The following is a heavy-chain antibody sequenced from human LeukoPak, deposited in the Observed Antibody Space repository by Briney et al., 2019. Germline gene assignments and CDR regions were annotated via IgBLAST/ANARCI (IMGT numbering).Heavy chain of an antibody. J-gene: IGHJ6*03. CDR2: ISGSTST. CDR3: AKDRRPVSDYYYFYMDV. V-gene: IGHV3-23*01. CDR1: GFTFSSYA. D-gene: IGHD5/OR15-5a*01. Sequence: GGSLRLSCAASGFTFSSYAMTWVRQAPGKGLEWVSHISGSTSTYYADSVKGRFTISRDNSKNTLYLQMNSLRAEDTAVYYCAKDRRPVSDYYYFYMDVWGKGTTVTVSS.